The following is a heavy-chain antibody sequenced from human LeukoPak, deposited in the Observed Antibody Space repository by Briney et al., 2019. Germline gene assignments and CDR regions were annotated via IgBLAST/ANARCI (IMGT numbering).Heavy chain of an antibody. CDR3: ARDRGSSRAYFDS. CDR1: GGSINIGGFY. J-gene: IGHJ4*02. CDR2: VSYSGNT. D-gene: IGHD6-6*01. V-gene: IGHV4-31*03. Sequence: PSETLSLTCTVSGGSINIGGFYWTWIRQLPGTDLEWIGYVSYSGNTYYSPSLKSRVTIAIDSSKNQLSLRLSSVTAADTAVYYCARDRGSSRAYFDSWGQGSLVTVSS.